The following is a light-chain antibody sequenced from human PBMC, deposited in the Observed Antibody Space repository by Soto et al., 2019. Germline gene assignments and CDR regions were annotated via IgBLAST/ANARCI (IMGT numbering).Light chain of an antibody. V-gene: IGKV3-20*01. J-gene: IGKJ5*01. Sequence: EIVLTQSPGTLSLSPGERVTLSCRASQSVSSSYLAWYQQKPGQAPRLLIYGASSRATAIPDRFSGSGSGTDFTLTISRLEPEDFAVYYCQQYGSSPSTFGQGTKLEIK. CDR2: GAS. CDR1: QSVSSSY. CDR3: QQYGSSPST.